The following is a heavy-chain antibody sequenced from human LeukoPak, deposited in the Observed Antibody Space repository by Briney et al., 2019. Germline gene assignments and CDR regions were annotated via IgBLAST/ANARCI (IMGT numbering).Heavy chain of an antibody. CDR2: IYTSGGT. D-gene: IGHD3-22*01. CDR1: GDSISSDTYY. V-gene: IGHV4-61*02. CDR3: AREYRSGYFYVHDAFDM. J-gene: IGHJ3*02. Sequence: SETLSLTCTVSGDSISSDTYYWNWIRQSAGKGLEWIGRIYTSGGTYYNPSLKSRVTISVDTSKNQFSLKLTSVTAADAAMYYCAREYRSGYFYVHDAFDMWGQGTMVIVSS.